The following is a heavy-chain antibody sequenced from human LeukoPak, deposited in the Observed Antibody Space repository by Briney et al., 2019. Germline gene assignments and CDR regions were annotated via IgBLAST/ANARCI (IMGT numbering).Heavy chain of an antibody. J-gene: IGHJ4*02. D-gene: IGHD5-18*01. CDR1: GGAINSYY. V-gene: IGHV4-59*01. CDR2: IFDSGST. CDR3: MRSVYSYGLFDY. Sequence: PSETLSLTCAVSGGAINSYYWSWIRQSPGKGLEWIGYIFDSGSTNNNPSLKSRVTISLDTSKNQFSLKLSSVTAADTAVYYCMRSVYSYGLFDYWGQGTLVTVSS.